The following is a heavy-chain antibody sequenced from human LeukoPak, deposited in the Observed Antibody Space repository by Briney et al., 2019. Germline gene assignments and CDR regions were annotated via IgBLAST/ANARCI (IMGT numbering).Heavy chain of an antibody. CDR2: INHSGST. V-gene: IGHV4-34*01. Sequence: SETLSLTCAVYGGSFSGYYWSWIRQPPGKGLEWIGEINHSGSTNYNPSLKSRVTISVDTSKNQFSLKLSSVTAADTAVYYCARGRIAVAGTRDYFDYWGQGTMVTVSS. CDR3: ARGRIAVAGTRDYFDY. J-gene: IGHJ4*02. D-gene: IGHD6-19*01. CDR1: GGSFSGYY.